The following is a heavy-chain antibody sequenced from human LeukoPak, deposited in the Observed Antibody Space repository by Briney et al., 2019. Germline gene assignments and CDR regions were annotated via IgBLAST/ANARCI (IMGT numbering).Heavy chain of an antibody. Sequence: GSLRLSCAASGFTFSSYAMSWVRQAPGKGLEWVSAISGSGGSTYYADSVKGRFTISRDNSKNTLYLQMNSLRAEDTAVYYCAKDPRAYCGGDCWDLFDYWGQGTLVTVSS. CDR3: AKDPRAYCGGDCWDLFDY. V-gene: IGHV3-23*01. J-gene: IGHJ4*02. CDR1: GFTFSSYA. D-gene: IGHD2-21*02. CDR2: ISGSGGST.